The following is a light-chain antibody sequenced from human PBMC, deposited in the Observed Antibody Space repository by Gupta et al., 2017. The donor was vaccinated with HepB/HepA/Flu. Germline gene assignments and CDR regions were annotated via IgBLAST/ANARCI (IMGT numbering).Light chain of an antibody. CDR1: QTVLYSPNNKNY. J-gene: IGKJ1*01. Sequence: DIVMTQSPDSLAVSLGARATINCKSSQTVLYSPNNKNYLAWYQQKPGQPPKLLIYWAFIRECGVPDRLSRSGSGTDFTLTISSLQAEDVAVYYCHQYYLPSWTFGQGTKLEIK. V-gene: IGKV4-1*01. CDR3: HQYYLPSWT. CDR2: WAF.